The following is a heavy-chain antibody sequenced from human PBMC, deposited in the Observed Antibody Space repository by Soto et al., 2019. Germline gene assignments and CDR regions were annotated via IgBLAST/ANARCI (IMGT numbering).Heavy chain of an antibody. J-gene: IGHJ3*02. V-gene: IGHV3-11*03. CDR2: ISGHNRYT. D-gene: IGHD6-13*01. Sequence: GGSLRLSCLASGFTVSDYYMGWIRQSPGKGLEWISYISGHNRYTNYADSVKGRFTISRDNAQESLFLQMNSLGAEDTAVYFCVTGQQVRMADIWGQGTRVTVSS. CDR3: VTGQQVRMADI. CDR1: GFTVSDYY.